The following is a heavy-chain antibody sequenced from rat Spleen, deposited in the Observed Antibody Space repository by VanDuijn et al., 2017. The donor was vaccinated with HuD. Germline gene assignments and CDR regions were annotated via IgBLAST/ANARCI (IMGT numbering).Heavy chain of an antibody. V-gene: IGHV5-29*01. CDR2: INYDGRST. CDR3: ARHGRGKTTYYYVMDA. J-gene: IGHJ4*01. Sequence: EVQLVESGGGLVQPGRSLKLSCEASGFIFSDHYVAWVRQVPTKGLEWVATINYDGRSTFYRDSVRARFTISRDNAKSILYLQVDSLKAEDTATYYCARHGRGKTTYYYVMDAWGQGASVTVSS. D-gene: IGHD4-5*01. CDR1: GFIFSDHY.